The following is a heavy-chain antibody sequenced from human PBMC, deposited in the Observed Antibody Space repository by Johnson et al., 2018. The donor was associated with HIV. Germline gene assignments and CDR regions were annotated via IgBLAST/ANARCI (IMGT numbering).Heavy chain of an antibody. V-gene: IGHV3-66*03. CDR1: GFTVSSNY. CDR3: ARPSEDYSSSSGDAFDI. CDR2: IYSGGST. Sequence: VQLVESGGGLIQPGGSLRLSCAASGFTVSSNYMSWVRQAPGKGLEWVSVIYSGGSTYYADSVKGRFTISRDNSKNTLYLQMNSLRAEDTAVYYCARPSEDYSSSSGDAFDIWSQGTMVTVSS. J-gene: IGHJ3*02. D-gene: IGHD6-6*01.